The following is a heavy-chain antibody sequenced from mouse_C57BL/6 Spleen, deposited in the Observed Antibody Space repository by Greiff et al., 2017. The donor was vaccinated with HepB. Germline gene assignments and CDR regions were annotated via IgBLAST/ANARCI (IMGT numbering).Heavy chain of an antibody. D-gene: IGHD2-5*01. CDR1: GYTFTDYY. CDR2: INPYNGGT. J-gene: IGHJ1*03. CDR3: ARSSNHWYFDV. Sequence: EVQLQQSGPVLVKPGASVKMSCKASGYTFTDYYMNWVKQSHGKSLEWIGVINPYNGGTSYNQKFKGKATLTVDKSSSTAYMELNSLTSEDSAVYYCARSSNHWYFDVWGTGTTVTVSS. V-gene: IGHV1-19*01.